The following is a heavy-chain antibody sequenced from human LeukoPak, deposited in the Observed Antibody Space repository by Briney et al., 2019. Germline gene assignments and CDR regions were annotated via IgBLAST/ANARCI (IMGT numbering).Heavy chain of an antibody. D-gene: IGHD2-21*02. V-gene: IGHV3-33*08. Sequence: GGSLRLSCAAPGFTFSSYGMHWVRQAPGKGLEWVAVIWYDGSNKYYADSVKGRFTISRDNSKNTLYLQMNSLRAEDTAVYYCARDYCGGDCYIIGYWGQGTLVTVSS. J-gene: IGHJ4*02. CDR3: ARDYCGGDCYIIGY. CDR1: GFTFSSYG. CDR2: IWYDGSNK.